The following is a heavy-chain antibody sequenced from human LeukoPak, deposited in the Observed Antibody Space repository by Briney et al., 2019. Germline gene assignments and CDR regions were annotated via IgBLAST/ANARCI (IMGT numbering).Heavy chain of an antibody. D-gene: IGHD5-24*01. CDR3: TRSPRDGYHDSFDI. Sequence: GESLKISCKGSGYTFSSYWIGWLRQLPGKGLEWMGIIYPEDSETRYSPSFQGQVTISADKSITTAYLQWGSLKASDTAMYYCTRSPRDGYHDSFDIWGQGTMVTVSS. J-gene: IGHJ3*02. V-gene: IGHV5-51*01. CDR1: GYTFSSYW. CDR2: IYPEDSET.